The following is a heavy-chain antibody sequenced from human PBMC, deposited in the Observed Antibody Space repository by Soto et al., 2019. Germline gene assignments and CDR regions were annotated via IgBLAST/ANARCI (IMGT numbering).Heavy chain of an antibody. Sequence: ASVKVSCKASGYTFTSYDIYWVRQATGQGLEWMGWLNPNTGDSGYAQKFQERVTITRDMSTSTAYMELSSLRSEDTAVYYCAAVDSSSPGGLGWFDPWGQGTLVTVSS. CDR3: AAVDSSSPGGLGWFDP. J-gene: IGHJ5*02. V-gene: IGHV1-8*01. D-gene: IGHD6-6*01. CDR1: GYTFTSYD. CDR2: LNPNTGDS.